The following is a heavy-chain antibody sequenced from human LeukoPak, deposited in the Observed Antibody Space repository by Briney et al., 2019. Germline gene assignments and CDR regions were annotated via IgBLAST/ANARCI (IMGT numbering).Heavy chain of an antibody. CDR2: IYYSGST. D-gene: IGHD3-22*01. CDR3: ARCPYYYDSSGQTFDAFDI. CDR1: GGSISSHY. Sequence: SETLSLTCTVSGGSISSHYWSWIRQPPGKGLEWIGYIYYSGSTNYNPSLKSRVTISVDTSKNQFSLKLSSVTAADTAVYYCARCPYYYDSSGQTFDAFDIWGQGTMVTVSS. J-gene: IGHJ3*02. V-gene: IGHV4-59*11.